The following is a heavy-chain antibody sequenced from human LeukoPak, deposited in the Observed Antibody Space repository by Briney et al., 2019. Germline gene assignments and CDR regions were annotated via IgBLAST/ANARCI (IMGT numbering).Heavy chain of an antibody. CDR1: GFTFNKYW. J-gene: IGHJ4*02. Sequence: PGGSLRLSCVGSGFTFNKYWMSWVRQAPGKGLEWVANIKQDGSDKYYVDSVKGRFTISRDNAKNSLYLQMNSLRAEDTAVYYCSKVGTMVVPGGYYFDYWGQGTLVTVSS. CDR3: SKVGTMVVPGGYYFDY. V-gene: IGHV3-7*01. D-gene: IGHD4/OR15-4a*01. CDR2: IKQDGSDK.